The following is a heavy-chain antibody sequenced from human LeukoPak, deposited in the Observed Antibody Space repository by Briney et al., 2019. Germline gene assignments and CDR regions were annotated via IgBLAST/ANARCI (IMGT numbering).Heavy chain of an antibody. J-gene: IGHJ3*02. V-gene: IGHV4-34*01. Sequence: KASETLSLTCAVYGGSFSVYYWSWIRQPPGKGLEWIGEINHSGSTNYNPSLKSRVTISVDTSKNQFSLKLSSVTAADTAVYYCACLTTADAFDIWGQGTMVTVSS. CDR2: INHSGST. D-gene: IGHD3-22*01. CDR3: ACLTTADAFDI. CDR1: GGSFSVYY.